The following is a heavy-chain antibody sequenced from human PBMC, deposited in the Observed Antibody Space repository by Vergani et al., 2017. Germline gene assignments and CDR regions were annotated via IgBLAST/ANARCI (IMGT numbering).Heavy chain of an antibody. CDR3: ARRAGDLYSYYFDY. J-gene: IGHJ4*02. CDR1: GGSISSSSYY. CDR2: IHYSGST. V-gene: IGHV4-61*05. Sequence: QLQLQESGPGLVKPSETLSLTCTVSGGSISSSSYYWDWIRQPPGKGLQWIGYIHYSGSTNYNPSLKSRVTISVDTSKNQFSLKLSSVTAADTAVYYCARRAGDLYSYYFDYWGQGTLVTVSS. D-gene: IGHD4-17*01.